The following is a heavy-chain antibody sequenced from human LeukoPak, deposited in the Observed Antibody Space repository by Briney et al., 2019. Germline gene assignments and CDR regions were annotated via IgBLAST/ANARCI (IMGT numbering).Heavy chain of an antibody. CDR1: GGSFSGYY. CDR2: INHSGST. Sequence: SETLSLTCAVYGGSFSGYYWSWIRQPPGKGLEWIGEINHSGSTNYNPSLKSRVTISVDTSKNQFSLKLSSVTAADTAVYYCARATPDYYYYYGMDVWGQGTTVTVSS. CDR3: ARATPDYYYYYGMDV. J-gene: IGHJ6*02. V-gene: IGHV4-34*01.